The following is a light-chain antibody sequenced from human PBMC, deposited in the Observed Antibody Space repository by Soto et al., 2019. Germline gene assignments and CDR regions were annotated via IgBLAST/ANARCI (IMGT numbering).Light chain of an antibody. CDR3: TSYTGSSTVV. J-gene: IGLJ2*01. Sequence: QSALTQPASVSGSPGQSITISCTGTRSDIGGYDFVSWYQHPPGKAPKLIIYDVSNRPSGVSHRFSGSKSGNTASLTISGLQAEDEADYYCTSYTGSSTVVFGGGTKLTVL. CDR2: DVS. V-gene: IGLV2-14*03. CDR1: RSDIGGYDF.